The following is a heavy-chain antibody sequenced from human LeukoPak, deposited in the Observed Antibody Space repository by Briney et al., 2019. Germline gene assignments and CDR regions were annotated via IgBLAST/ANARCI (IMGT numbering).Heavy chain of an antibody. V-gene: IGHV3-53*01. CDR1: GFTFSYNY. Sequence: PGGSLRLSCAASGFTFSYNYINWVRQAPGKGLEWVSVIYYSGTTYYADSVKGRFTISEDNSKNTVYLEMNSLRAEDTAVYYCARSYSSESSGWHRPVDCWGQGTLVTVSS. CDR3: ARSYSSESSGWHRPVDC. D-gene: IGHD3-22*01. J-gene: IGHJ4*02. CDR2: IYYSGTT.